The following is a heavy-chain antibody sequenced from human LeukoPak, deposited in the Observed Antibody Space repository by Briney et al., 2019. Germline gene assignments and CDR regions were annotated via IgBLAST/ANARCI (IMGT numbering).Heavy chain of an antibody. Sequence: SETLSLTCTVSGGSISSSSYYWGWIRQSPGKGLEWIGSIYYSGSTYYNPSLKSRVTISVDTSKNQFSLKLSSVTAADTAVYYCVGLRVGHYYYYYMDVWGKGTTVTVSS. CDR2: IYYSGST. CDR3: VGLRVGHYYYYYMDV. D-gene: IGHD3/OR15-3a*01. J-gene: IGHJ6*03. CDR1: GGSISSSSYY. V-gene: IGHV4-39*07.